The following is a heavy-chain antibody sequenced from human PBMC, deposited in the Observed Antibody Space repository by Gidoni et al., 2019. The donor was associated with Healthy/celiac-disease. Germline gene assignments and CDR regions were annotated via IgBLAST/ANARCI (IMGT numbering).Heavy chain of an antibody. CDR3: ARFPLGREKLQRNSSGEY. J-gene: IGHJ4*02. V-gene: IGHV4-39*01. CDR1: GGSISSSSYY. CDR2: IYYSGST. D-gene: IGHD3-22*01. Sequence: QLQLQESGPGLVKPSETLSLTCTVSGGSISSSSYYWGWIRQPPGKGLEWIGSIYYSGSTYYNPSLKSRVTISVDTSKNQFSLKLSSVTAADTAVYYCARFPLGREKLQRNSSGEYWGQGTLVTVSS.